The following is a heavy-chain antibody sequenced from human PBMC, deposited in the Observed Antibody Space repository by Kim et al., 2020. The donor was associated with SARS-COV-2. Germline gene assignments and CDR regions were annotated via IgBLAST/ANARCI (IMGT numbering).Heavy chain of an antibody. D-gene: IGHD2-15*01. J-gene: IGHJ4*02. CDR1: GHTFTRDS. CDR2: IDCGNGNT. Sequence: ASVKVSCKTSGHTFTRDSIRWVRQAPGQRFEWMGGIDCGNGNTKYSQKFQGRVTFTRDTSASTAYMELSSLRSEDSAVYYCLGGYYFDYWCQGTLITVSS. CDR3: LGGYYFDY. V-gene: IGHV1-3*01.